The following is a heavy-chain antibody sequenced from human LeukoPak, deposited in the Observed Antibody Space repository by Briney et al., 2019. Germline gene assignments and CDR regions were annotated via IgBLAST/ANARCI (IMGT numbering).Heavy chain of an antibody. J-gene: IGHJ5*02. D-gene: IGHD3-22*01. CDR1: GFTFSSYK. V-gene: IGHV3-21*01. Sequence: GGSLRLSCAASGFTFSSYKMTWVRQAPGKGLEWVSFISSSSSYIYYADSVKGRFTISRDNAKNSLYLQMNSLRAEDTAVYYCASGPVTDTSGYPNWFDPWGQGTLVTVSS. CDR2: ISSSSSYI. CDR3: ASGPVTDTSGYPNWFDP.